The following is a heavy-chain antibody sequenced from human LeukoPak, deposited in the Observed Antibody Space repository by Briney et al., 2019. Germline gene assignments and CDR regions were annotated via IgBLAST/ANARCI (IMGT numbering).Heavy chain of an antibody. CDR2: ISGSGGST. CDR1: GFTFSSYA. Sequence: GGSLRLSCAASGFTFSSYAMSWVRQAPGKGLEWVPAISGSGGSTYYADSVKGRFTISRDNSKNTLYLQMNSLRAEDTAVYYCARDPYYYDSSGYGNPDYWGQGTLVTVSS. D-gene: IGHD3-22*01. V-gene: IGHV3-23*01. J-gene: IGHJ4*02. CDR3: ARDPYYYDSSGYGNPDY.